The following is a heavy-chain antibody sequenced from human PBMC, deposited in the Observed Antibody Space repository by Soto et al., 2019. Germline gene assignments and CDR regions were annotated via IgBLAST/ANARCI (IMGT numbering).Heavy chain of an antibody. Sequence: ASVKVSCKASGYTFTRYTMNWVRQAPGQRLEWMGWINPDNGNTKSSQKFQDRVIITRDTSASTAYMDLSSLRSEDTAVYYCVRGIATGQLDPWGQGTLVTVYS. J-gene: IGHJ5*02. V-gene: IGHV1-3*01. CDR1: GYTFTRYT. CDR2: INPDNGNT. D-gene: IGHD2-2*01. CDR3: VRGIATGQLDP.